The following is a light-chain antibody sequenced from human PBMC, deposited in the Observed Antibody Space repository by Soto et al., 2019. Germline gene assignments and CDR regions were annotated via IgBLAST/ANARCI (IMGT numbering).Light chain of an antibody. Sequence: EIVVTQSLATLSFSPTNVATLSFRASQSLSTNLAWYQQKPGQAPRLLIYDASNRATGIPARFSGSGSGTDFTLTISSLEPEDFAVYYCQQRSNRRSRFGQRTKVDIK. V-gene: IGKV3-11*01. CDR1: QSLSTN. CDR3: QQRSNRRSR. CDR2: DAS. J-gene: IGKJ1*01.